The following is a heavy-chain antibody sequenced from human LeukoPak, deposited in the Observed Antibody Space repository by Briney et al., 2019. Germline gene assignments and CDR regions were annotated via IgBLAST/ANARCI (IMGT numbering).Heavy chain of an antibody. D-gene: IGHD6-13*01. CDR2: IKPEGSEE. V-gene: IGHV3-7*03. Sequence: TGGSLRLSCSASGFTFIDHYMSWVRQAPGKGLECVAKIKPEGSEEYYVDSVKGRITISRDNSKSTLYLQMNSLRAEDTAVYYCAKSQSQTGSSWSFDYWGQGTLVTVSS. CDR1: GFTFIDHY. CDR3: AKSQSQTGSSWSFDY. J-gene: IGHJ4*02.